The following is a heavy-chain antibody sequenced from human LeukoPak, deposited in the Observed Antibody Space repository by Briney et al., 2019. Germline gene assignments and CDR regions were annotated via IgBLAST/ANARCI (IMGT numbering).Heavy chain of an antibody. D-gene: IGHD4-17*01. CDR3: ARDGLNGYGDGNYYYYGMDV. CDR1: GGTFSSYA. Sequence: ASVKVSCKASGGTFSSYAISWVRQAPGQGLEWMGGIIPIFGTANYAQKFQGRVTITADESTSTAYMELSSLRSEDTAVYYCARDGLNGYGDGNYYYYGMDVWGQGTTVTVSS. J-gene: IGHJ6*02. V-gene: IGHV1-69*13. CDR2: IIPIFGTA.